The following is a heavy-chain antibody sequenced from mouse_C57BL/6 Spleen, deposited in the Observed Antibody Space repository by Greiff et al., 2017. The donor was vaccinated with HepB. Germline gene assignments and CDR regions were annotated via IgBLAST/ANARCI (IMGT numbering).Heavy chain of an antibody. CDR1: GFTFSSYA. V-gene: IGHV5-4*03. J-gene: IGHJ1*03. Sequence: DVMLVESGGGLVKPGGSLKLSCAASGFTFSSYAMSWVRQTPEKRLEWVATISDGGSYTYYPDNVKGRFTISRDNAKNNLYLQMSHLKSEDTAMYYCARGVYGYYWYFDVWGTGTTVTVSS. CDR3: ARGVYGYYWYFDV. D-gene: IGHD2-2*01. CDR2: ISDGGSYT.